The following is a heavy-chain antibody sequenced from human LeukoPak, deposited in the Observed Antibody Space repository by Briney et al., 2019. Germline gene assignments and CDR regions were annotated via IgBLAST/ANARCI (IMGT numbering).Heavy chain of an antibody. CDR3: ARKGIAAAGTLDY. V-gene: IGHV3-74*01. Sequence: GGSLRLSCAASGFTFSSYAMSWVRQAPGKGLEWVSRINSDGSSTSYADSVKGRFTISRDNAKNTLYLQMNSLRAEDTAVYYCARKGIAAAGTLDYWGQGTLVTVSS. CDR2: INSDGSST. J-gene: IGHJ4*02. D-gene: IGHD6-13*01. CDR1: GFTFSSYA.